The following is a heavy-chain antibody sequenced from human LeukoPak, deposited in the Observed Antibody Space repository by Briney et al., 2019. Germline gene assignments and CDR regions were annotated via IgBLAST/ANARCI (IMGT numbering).Heavy chain of an antibody. Sequence: ASVKVSCKASGYTFTSYDINWVRQATGQGLEWMGWINPNSGGTNYAQKFQGRITMTRDTSISTAYMEMRRLRSDDTAVYYCAREHDSGGKGVDMWGQGTMVTVSS. CDR3: AREHDSGGKGVDM. V-gene: IGHV1-2*02. CDR2: INPNSGGT. J-gene: IGHJ3*02. D-gene: IGHD4-23*01. CDR1: GYTFTSYD.